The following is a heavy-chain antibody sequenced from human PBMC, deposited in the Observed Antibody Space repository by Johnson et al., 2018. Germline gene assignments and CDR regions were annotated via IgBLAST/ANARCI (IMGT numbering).Heavy chain of an antibody. CDR2: ISSSGSTI. Sequence: VQLVESGGGLVQSGRSLRLSCAASGFTFTRYVMYWVRQAPGKGLEWVSYISSSGSTIYYADSVKGRFTISRDNAKNSLYLKMNSLRAEDTAVYYCTRPVGPRGRDAFDIWGQGTMVTVSS. CDR1: GFTFTRYV. D-gene: IGHD2-2*01. J-gene: IGHJ3*02. CDR3: TRPVGPRGRDAFDI. V-gene: IGHV3-48*03.